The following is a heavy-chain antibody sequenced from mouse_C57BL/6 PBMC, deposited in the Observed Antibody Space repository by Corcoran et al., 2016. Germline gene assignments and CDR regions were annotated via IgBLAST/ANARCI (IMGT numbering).Heavy chain of an antibody. CDR2: IYPGSGNT. CDR1: GYTFTDYY. CDR3: ARSGNGLYAMDY. V-gene: IGHV1-76*01. J-gene: IGHJ4*01. D-gene: IGHD1-1*01. Sequence: QVQLKQSGAELVRPGASVKLSCKASGYTFTDYYINWVKQRPGQGLEWIARIYPGSGNTYYNEKFKGKATLTAEKSSSTAYMQLSSLTSEDSAVYFCARSGNGLYAMDYWGQGTSVTVSS.